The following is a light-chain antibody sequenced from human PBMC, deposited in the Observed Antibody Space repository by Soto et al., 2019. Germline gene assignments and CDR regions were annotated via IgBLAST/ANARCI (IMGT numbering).Light chain of an antibody. CDR2: AAS. V-gene: IGKV1-39*01. CDR3: QQAYSTPWT. J-gene: IGKJ1*01. Sequence: DIQMTQSPSSLSASVGDRVTLTCRASQTISFYLNWYQQKPGKAPKLLIYAASNLQSGVPSRFSASVSGTDFTLTLNSLQPEDFATYYRQQAYSTPWTFGQGTKVEIK. CDR1: QTISFY.